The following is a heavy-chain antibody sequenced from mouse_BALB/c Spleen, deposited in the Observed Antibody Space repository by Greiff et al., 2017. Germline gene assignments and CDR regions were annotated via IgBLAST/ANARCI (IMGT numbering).Heavy chain of an antibody. V-gene: IGHV6-6*02. CDR3: TGYYYGSSYWYFDV. J-gene: IGHJ1*01. D-gene: IGHD1-1*01. Sequence: DVMLVESGGGLVQPGGSMKLSCVASGFTFSNYWMNWVRQSPEKGLEWVAEIRLKSNNYATHYAESVKGRFTISRDDSKSSVYLQMNNLRAEDTGIYYCTGYYYGSSYWYFDVWGAGTTVTVAS. CDR2: IRLKSNNYAT. CDR1: GFTFSNYW.